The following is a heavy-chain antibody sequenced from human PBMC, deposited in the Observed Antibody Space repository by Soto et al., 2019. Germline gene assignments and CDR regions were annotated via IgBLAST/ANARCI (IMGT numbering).Heavy chain of an antibody. Sequence: EVQLLESGGGLVQPGGSLRLSCAASGFTFRNYAMSWVRRAPGKGLEWVSAISGSGGSTYYADSVKGRFTISRDNSKNTLYLQMNSLRAEDTAIYYCAKNQGSYDNSGYYWGQGTLVTVSS. V-gene: IGHV3-23*01. D-gene: IGHD3-22*01. CDR2: ISGSGGST. J-gene: IGHJ4*02. CDR1: GFTFRNYA. CDR3: AKNQGSYDNSGYY.